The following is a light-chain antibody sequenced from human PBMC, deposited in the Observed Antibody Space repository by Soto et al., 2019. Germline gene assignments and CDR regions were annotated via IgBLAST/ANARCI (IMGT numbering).Light chain of an antibody. CDR2: RNN. J-gene: IGLJ1*01. V-gene: IGLV1-47*01. CDR3: AAWDDRVSRSYV. Sequence: QSVLTQPPSASGTPGQRVTISCSGSSSNIGSNYVYWYQQLPGTAPKLLMYRNNKRPSGVPDRFSGSKSGTSASLAISGLRPEDEADYYCAAWDDRVSRSYVFGTGTKLTVL. CDR1: SSNIGSNY.